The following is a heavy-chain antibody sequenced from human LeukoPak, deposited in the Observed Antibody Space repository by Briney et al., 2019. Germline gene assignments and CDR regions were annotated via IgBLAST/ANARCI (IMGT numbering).Heavy chain of an antibody. CDR3: AREKIAVDDAFDI. CDR1: GYTFTSYG. J-gene: IGHJ3*02. V-gene: IGHV1-18*01. Sequence: GASVKVSCKASGYTFTSYGISWVRQAPGQGLEWMGWISAYNGNTNYAQKFQGWVTMTRDTSISTAYMELSRLRSDDTAVYYCAREKIAVDDAFDIWGQGTMVTVSS. D-gene: IGHD6-19*01. CDR2: ISAYNGNT.